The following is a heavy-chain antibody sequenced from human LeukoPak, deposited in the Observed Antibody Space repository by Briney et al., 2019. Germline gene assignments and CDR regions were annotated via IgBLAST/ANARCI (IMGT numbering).Heavy chain of an antibody. CDR1: GGSISSSSYY. D-gene: IGHD3-16*01. CDR2: IYYSGST. J-gene: IGHJ4*02. CDR3: ATRQGGTLRYFDY. Sequence: SETLSLTCTVSGGSISSSSYYWGWIRQPPGKGLEWIGSIYYSGSTYYNPSLKSRVTISVDTSKNQFSLKLSSVTAADTAVYYCATRQGGTLRYFDYWGQGTLVTVSS. V-gene: IGHV4-39*07.